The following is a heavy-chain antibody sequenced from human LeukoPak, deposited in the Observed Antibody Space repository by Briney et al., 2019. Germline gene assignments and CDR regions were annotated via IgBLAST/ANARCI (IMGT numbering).Heavy chain of an antibody. V-gene: IGHV4-34*01. D-gene: IGHD2-15*01. CDR2: INHSGST. CDR3: ARAGKYCSGGSCAKPDPIDY. CDR1: GGSFSGYY. Sequence: PSETLSLTCAVYGGSFSGYYWSWIRQPPGKGLEWIGEINHSGSTNYNPSLKSRVTISVDTSKNQFSLKLSSVTAADTAMYYCARAGKYCSGGSCAKPDPIDYWGQGTLVTVSS. J-gene: IGHJ4*02.